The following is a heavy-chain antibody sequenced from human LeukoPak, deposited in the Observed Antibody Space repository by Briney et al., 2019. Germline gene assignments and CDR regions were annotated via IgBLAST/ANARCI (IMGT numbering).Heavy chain of an antibody. CDR2: TYYRSKWGN. J-gene: IGHJ4*02. CDR3: ARLALGYCSGGTCPHYFDH. CDR1: GDSVSSNSAA. D-gene: IGHD2-15*01. Sequence: SQTLSLTCAISGDSVSSNSAAWNWIRQSPSRGLEWLGRTYYRSKWGNDYAVSVKGRISINSDTSKNQFTLQLNSVTPEDTAVYYCARLALGYCSGGTCPHYFDHWGQGTLVTVSS. V-gene: IGHV6-1*01.